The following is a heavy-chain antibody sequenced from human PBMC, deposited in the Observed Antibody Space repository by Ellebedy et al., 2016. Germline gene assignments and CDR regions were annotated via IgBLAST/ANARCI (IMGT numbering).Heavy chain of an antibody. J-gene: IGHJ2*01. CDR3: ARLQYNYDGTDSPSNHWYFDL. CDR1: GGSISSYY. Sequence: GSLRLSCTVSGGSISSYYWSWIRQPPGKGLEWIGYMYYSGTTNYNPSLKSRLTMSVDTSRNQFSLKLTSVTAADSAVYYCARLQYNYDGTDSPSNHWYFDLWGRGTLVTVSS. CDR2: MYYSGTT. V-gene: IGHV4-59*01. D-gene: IGHD3-22*01.